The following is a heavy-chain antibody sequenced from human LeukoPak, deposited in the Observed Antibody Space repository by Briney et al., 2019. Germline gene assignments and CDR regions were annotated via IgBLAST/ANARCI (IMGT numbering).Heavy chain of an antibody. D-gene: IGHD6-13*01. J-gene: IGHJ5*02. CDR1: GFTFDDYA. CDR3: ARLMGSSSWYRPANWFDP. Sequence: PGRSLRLSCAASGFTFDDYAMHWVRQAPGKGLEWVSGISWNSGSIGYADSVKGRFTISRDNAKNSLYLQMNSLRAEDTAVYYCARLMGSSSWYRPANWFDPWGQGTLVTVSS. V-gene: IGHV3-9*01. CDR2: ISWNSGSI.